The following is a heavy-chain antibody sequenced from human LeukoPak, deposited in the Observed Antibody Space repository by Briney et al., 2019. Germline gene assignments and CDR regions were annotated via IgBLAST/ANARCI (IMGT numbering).Heavy chain of an antibody. D-gene: IGHD3-9*01. V-gene: IGHV1-2*02. Sequence: GASVKVSCKASGYTFTGYYTHWVRQAPGQGLEWMGWINPNSGGTNYAQKFQGRVTMTRDTSISTAYMELSRLRSDDTAVYYCARDPLTYYDILTGPDDAFDIWGQGTMVTVSS. CDR1: GYTFTGYY. CDR3: ARDPLTYYDILTGPDDAFDI. J-gene: IGHJ3*02. CDR2: INPNSGGT.